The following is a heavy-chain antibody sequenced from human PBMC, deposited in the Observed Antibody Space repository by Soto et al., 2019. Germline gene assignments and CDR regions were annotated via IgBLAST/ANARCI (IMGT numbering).Heavy chain of an antibody. CDR2: MYTGGST. V-gene: IGHV4-4*07. CDR1: SGSVSNYY. D-gene: IGHD2-15*01. J-gene: IGHJ4*02. CDR3: ARASVGPPGGGSWTMPFDS. Sequence: QVQLQESGPGLVKPSETLTLTCKVSSGSVSNYYLSWIRQPAGKGLDWIGRMYTGGSTNYNPSLKSRVTMSVDTSKNQFSLRLTSVTAADTAVYYCARASVGPPGGGSWTMPFDSWGRGTLVTVSS.